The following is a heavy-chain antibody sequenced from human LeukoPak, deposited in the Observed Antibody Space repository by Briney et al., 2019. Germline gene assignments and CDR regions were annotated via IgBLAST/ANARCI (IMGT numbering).Heavy chain of an antibody. J-gene: IGHJ4*02. Sequence: GGSLRLSCAASEFTFYTYWMGWVREAPGKGLEWVANIKQDGSEKYYVDFVKGRFTISRDNAKNSLYLQMNSLRAEDTAVYYCARDGEGGGYYWGQGTLVTVSS. V-gene: IGHV3-7*01. D-gene: IGHD3-16*01. CDR3: ARDGEGGGYY. CDR1: EFTFYTYW. CDR2: IKQDGSEK.